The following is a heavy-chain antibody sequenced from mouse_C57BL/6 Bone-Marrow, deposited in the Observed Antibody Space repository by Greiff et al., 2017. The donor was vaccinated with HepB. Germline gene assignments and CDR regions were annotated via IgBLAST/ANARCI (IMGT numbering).Heavy chain of an antibody. CDR2: INPNNGGT. J-gene: IGHJ4*01. Sequence: EVQLQQSGPELVKPGASVKISCKASGYTFTDYYMNWVKQSHGKSLEWIGDINPNNGGTSYNQKFKGKATLTVDKSSSTAYMELRSLTSEDSAVYYCAREGIYSYAMDYWGQGTSVTVSS. V-gene: IGHV1-26*01. CDR1: GYTFTDYY. CDR3: AREGIYSYAMDY. D-gene: IGHD2-1*01.